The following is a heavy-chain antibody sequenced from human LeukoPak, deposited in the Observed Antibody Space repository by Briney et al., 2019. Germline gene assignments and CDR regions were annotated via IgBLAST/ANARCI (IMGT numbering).Heavy chain of an antibody. J-gene: IGHJ4*02. D-gene: IGHD1-1*01. Sequence: SETLSLTCTVSGGSISHYYWNWMRQPPGRGPEWIGYILKSGSSNYNPSLKSRVTISRDTSQNQFSLNLRSVTAADTAVYYCASGEDSTKTAYWGQGTLVTVSS. CDR2: ILKSGSS. V-gene: IGHV4-4*09. CDR1: GGSISHYY. CDR3: ASGEDSTKTAY.